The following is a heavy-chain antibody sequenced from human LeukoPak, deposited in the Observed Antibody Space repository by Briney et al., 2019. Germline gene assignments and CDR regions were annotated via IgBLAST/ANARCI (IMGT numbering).Heavy chain of an antibody. CDR2: INHGGST. CDR1: GGSFSGYY. J-gene: IGHJ4*02. CDR3: ARARYGDYAFSY. V-gene: IGHV4-34*01. Sequence: SETLSLTCAVYGGSFSGYYWSWIRQPPGKGLEWIGEINHGGSTNYNPSLKSRVTISVDTSKNQFSLKLSSVTAADTAVYYCARARYGDYAFSYWGQGTLVTVSS. D-gene: IGHD4-17*01.